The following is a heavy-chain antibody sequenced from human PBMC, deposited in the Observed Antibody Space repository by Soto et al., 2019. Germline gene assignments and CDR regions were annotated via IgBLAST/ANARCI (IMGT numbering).Heavy chain of an antibody. CDR2: VDPEDGET. J-gene: IGHJ4*02. Sequence: EVQVVQSGAEVKKPGTTVKISCKVSGYTFTDYYMHWVQQAPGEGLEWMGLVDPEDGETVYAGKFQGRVTITADTSTDTTYMELSSLRSEDTAVYYCTRGRDMVRGVITRFDYWGQGTLVTVSP. CDR1: GYTFTDYY. V-gene: IGHV1-69-2*01. CDR3: TRGRDMVRGVITRFDY. D-gene: IGHD3-10*01.